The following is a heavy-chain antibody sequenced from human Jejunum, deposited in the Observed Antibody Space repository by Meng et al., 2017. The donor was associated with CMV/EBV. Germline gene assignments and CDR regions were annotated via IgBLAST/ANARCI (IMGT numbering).Heavy chain of an antibody. D-gene: IGHD5-12*01. J-gene: IGHJ6*02. V-gene: IGHV3-23*03. Sequence: MTWVRQAPGKGLEWVSVIYSGGSTSYSADSVKGRFTISRDDSKNTLYLQMHSLRAEDTAVYYCAKEGYSGYAFYFYGMDVWGQGTTVTVSS. CDR3: AKEGYSGYAFYFYGMDV. CDR2: IYSGGSTS.